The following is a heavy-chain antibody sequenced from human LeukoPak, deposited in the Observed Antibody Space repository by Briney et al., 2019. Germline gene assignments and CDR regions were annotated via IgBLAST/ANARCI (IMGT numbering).Heavy chain of an antibody. CDR2: VSTGSNYI. Sequence: GGSLRLSCTASGFTFSSYSLNWVRQAPGKGLEWVSSVSTGSNYIYYADSVKGRFTISRDNDKNSLYLQMNSLRVEDTAVYYCARDQFPSRPKNCGGDCGSYAFDIWGQGTMVTVSS. J-gene: IGHJ3*02. CDR1: GFTFSSYS. D-gene: IGHD2-21*02. CDR3: ARDQFPSRPKNCGGDCGSYAFDI. V-gene: IGHV3-21*04.